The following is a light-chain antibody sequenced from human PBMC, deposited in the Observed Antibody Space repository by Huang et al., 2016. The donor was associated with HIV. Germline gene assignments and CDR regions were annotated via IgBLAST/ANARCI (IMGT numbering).Light chain of an antibody. Sequence: EIVMTQSPATLSVSPGERVTLSCRASQSLSSQLAWYQQKRGRAPRLLTFGVSTRAADIPARFSGSGSGTDFTLTNNSLQSEDFATYYCQQYSDWPLTFGEGAEVEI. CDR3: QQYSDWPLT. CDR2: GVS. J-gene: IGKJ1*01. V-gene: IGKV3-15*01. CDR1: QSLSSQ.